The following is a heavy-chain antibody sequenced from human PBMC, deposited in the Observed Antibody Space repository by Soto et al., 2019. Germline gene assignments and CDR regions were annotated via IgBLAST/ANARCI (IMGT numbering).Heavy chain of an antibody. Sequence: EVQLVESGGGLVQPGGSLRLSCAASGFTVSSNYMSWVRQAPGKGLEWVSVIYSGGSTYYADSVKGRFTISRHNSKNTLYLQMNSLRAEDTAVYYCARGYYYGSGSRSLYYYYYMDVWGKGTTVTVSS. V-gene: IGHV3-53*04. CDR1: GFTVSSNY. D-gene: IGHD3-10*01. CDR3: ARGYYYGSGSRSLYYYYYMDV. J-gene: IGHJ6*03. CDR2: IYSGGST.